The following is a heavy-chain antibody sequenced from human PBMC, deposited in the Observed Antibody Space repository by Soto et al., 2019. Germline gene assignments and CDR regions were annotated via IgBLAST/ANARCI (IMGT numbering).Heavy chain of an antibody. CDR3: ARVSERRGYSYGPFDVPVPR. D-gene: IGHD5-18*01. CDR1: GGSISTSRSY. Sequence: PSETLSLTCNVSGGSISTSRSYWAWIRQPPGKGLEWLANIFYSGSTNYNPSLTSRVTVSVDRSKNQFSLKLSSVTAADTAIYYCARVSERRGYSYGPFDVPVPRWGQGTLVTVSS. V-gene: IGHV4-39*07. CDR2: IFYSGST. J-gene: IGHJ4*02.